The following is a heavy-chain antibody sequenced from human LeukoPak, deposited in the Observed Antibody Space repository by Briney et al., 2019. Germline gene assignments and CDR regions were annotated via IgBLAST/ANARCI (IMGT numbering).Heavy chain of an antibody. D-gene: IGHD3-10*01. J-gene: IGHJ5*01. V-gene: IGHV3-74*01. Sequence: GGSLRLSCAASXFNVNNYLMHWVRQAPGKGLVWVSRINEDGRVTSYATSVRGRFTIFRDSVENTLHLQMNSLRAEDTAVYYCVKDFGGELDSWGQGILVTVSS. CDR2: INEDGRVT. CDR1: XFNVNNYL. CDR3: VKDFGGELDS.